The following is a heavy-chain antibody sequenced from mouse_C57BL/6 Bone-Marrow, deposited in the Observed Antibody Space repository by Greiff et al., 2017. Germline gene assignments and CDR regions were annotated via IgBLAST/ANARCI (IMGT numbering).Heavy chain of an antibody. V-gene: IGHV1-81*01. Sequence: QVQLQQSGAELARPGASVKLSCKASGYTFTSYGISWVKQRTGQGLEWIGEIYPRSGNTYYNEKFKGKATLTVDKSSSTAYMQLSSLTSEDSAVYYCAIYYGNLAWFAYWGQGTLVTVSA. D-gene: IGHD2-1*01. CDR3: AIYYGNLAWFAY. CDR1: GYTFTSYG. J-gene: IGHJ3*01. CDR2: IYPRSGNT.